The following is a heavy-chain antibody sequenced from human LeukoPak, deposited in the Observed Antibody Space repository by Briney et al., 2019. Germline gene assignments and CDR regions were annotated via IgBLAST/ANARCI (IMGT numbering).Heavy chain of an antibody. CDR3: ASQYYYYGMDV. CDR2: IIPIFGIA. J-gene: IGHJ6*02. CDR1: GGTFSSYA. V-gene: IGHV1-69*04. Sequence: ASVKVSCKASGGTFSSYATSWVRQAPGQGLEWMGRIIPIFGIANYAQKFQGRVTITADKSTSTAYMELSSLRSEDTAVYYCASQYYYYGMDVWGQGTTVTVSS.